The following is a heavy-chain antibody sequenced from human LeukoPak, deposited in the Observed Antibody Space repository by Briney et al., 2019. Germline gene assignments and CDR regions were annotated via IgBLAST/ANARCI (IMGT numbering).Heavy chain of an antibody. Sequence: SETLSLTCTVSGGSISSYYWSWIRQPAGKGLEWIGRIYTSGSTNYNPSLKSRVTMSVDTSMNQFSLKLSSVTAADTAVYYCAREGGWGYGSGSYWVYWGQGTLVTVSS. CDR3: AREGGWGYGSGSYWVY. CDR1: GGSISSYY. D-gene: IGHD3-10*01. J-gene: IGHJ4*02. V-gene: IGHV4-4*07. CDR2: IYTSGST.